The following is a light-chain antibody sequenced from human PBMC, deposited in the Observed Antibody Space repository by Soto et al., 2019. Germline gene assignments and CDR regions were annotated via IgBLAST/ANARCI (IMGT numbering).Light chain of an antibody. CDR1: QSVSSSY. Sequence: EIVLTKNPGTLSLSPGERATLSCRASQSVSSSYLAWYQQKPGQAPRLLIYGASSRATGIPDRFSGSGSGTDFTLTISRLEPEDFAVYYCQQYGSSPLTFGGGTKVDIK. CDR2: GAS. V-gene: IGKV3-20*01. J-gene: IGKJ4*01. CDR3: QQYGSSPLT.